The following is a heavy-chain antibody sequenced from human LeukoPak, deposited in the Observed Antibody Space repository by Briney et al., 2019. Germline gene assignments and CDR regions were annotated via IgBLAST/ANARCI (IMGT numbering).Heavy chain of an antibody. V-gene: IGHV3-21*06. CDR3: ARAGTCSSTSCDGGIEY. CDR1: GFAFSSYN. D-gene: IGHD2-2*01. CDR2: ISTTSTYI. J-gene: IGHJ4*02. Sequence: PGGSLRLSCAASGFAFSSYNMKWVRQAPGKGLEWVSFISTTSTYIYYADSMKGRFTVSRDKSKNLLYLQMDSLRVEDTAVYYCARAGTCSSTSCDGGIEYWGQGTLVTVSS.